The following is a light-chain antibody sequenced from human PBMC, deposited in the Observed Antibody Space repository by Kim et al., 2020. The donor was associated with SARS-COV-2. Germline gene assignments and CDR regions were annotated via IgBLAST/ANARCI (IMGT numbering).Light chain of an antibody. J-gene: IGLJ1*01. CDR2: QDS. CDR1: KLGDKY. CDR3: QAWDSSTSV. Sequence: SPGQTASITCSGDKLGDKYACWYQQKPGQSPVLVIYQDSKRPSGIPERFSGSNSGNTATLTISGTQAMDEADYYCQAWDSSTSVFGTGTKVTVL. V-gene: IGLV3-1*01.